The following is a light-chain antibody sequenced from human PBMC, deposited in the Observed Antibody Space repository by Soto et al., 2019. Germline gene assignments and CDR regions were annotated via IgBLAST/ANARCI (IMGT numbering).Light chain of an antibody. Sequence: EIVLTQSPGTLSLSAGERATLSCRASQSVTRNYLAWYQQKPGQAPRLLIHSASSRATGIPDRFSGSGSGTDFTLTISRLDPDDFAVYYCQHYGSSDTFGQGTKLEIK. CDR2: SAS. V-gene: IGKV3-20*01. CDR3: QHYGSSDT. CDR1: QSVTRNY. J-gene: IGKJ2*01.